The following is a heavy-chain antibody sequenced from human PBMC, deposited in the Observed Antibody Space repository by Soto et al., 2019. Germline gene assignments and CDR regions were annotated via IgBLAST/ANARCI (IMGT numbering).Heavy chain of an antibody. Sequence: ASVKVSCKASGYTFTSYAMNWVRQAPGQRLEWMGWINAGNGNTKYSQKFQGRVTITRDTSASTAYMELSSLRSEDTAVYYCARGRGWCSSTSCYDAFDIWGQGTMVTVS. CDR2: INAGNGNT. CDR1: GYTFTSYA. CDR3: ARGRGWCSSTSCYDAFDI. J-gene: IGHJ3*02. D-gene: IGHD2-2*01. V-gene: IGHV1-3*01.